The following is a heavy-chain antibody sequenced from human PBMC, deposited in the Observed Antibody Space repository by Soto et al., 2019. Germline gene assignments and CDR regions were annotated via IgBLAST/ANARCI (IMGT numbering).Heavy chain of an antibody. J-gene: IGHJ6*01. Sequence: QVHLVQSGGELKKPGASVKVSCKAAGYNFTTYGISWVRQAPGQGLEWMGWISGDSVNTKSAQKLQDRITMTTDTSAGTAYMELRRLRSDDTAVYFCASEGQQQAQETYYYFYGMDIWGQGTTVTVSS. CDR1: GYNFTTYG. D-gene: IGHD3-3*01. CDR3: ASEGQQQAQETYYYFYGMDI. CDR2: ISGDSVNT. V-gene: IGHV1-18*01.